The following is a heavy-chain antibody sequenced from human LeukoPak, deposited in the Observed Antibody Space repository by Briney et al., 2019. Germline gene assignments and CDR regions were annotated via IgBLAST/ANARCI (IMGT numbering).Heavy chain of an antibody. J-gene: IGHJ4*02. V-gene: IGHV4-39*01. CDR2: IYYSGST. CDR3: ASLRTGDFDY. Sequence: SETLSLTCTVSGGSISSSNYYWGWIRQPPGKGLGWIGNIYYSGSTYYNPSFKSRLTISVDTSKNQFSLKLSSVTAADTAVYYCASLRTGDFDYWGQGALVTVSS. CDR1: GGSISSSNYY. D-gene: IGHD3-10*01.